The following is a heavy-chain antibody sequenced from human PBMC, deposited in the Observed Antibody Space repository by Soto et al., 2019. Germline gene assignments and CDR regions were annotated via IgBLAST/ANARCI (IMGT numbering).Heavy chain of an antibody. Sequence: QVQVVESGGGVVQPGRSLRLSCAGSGFIFSSFAMHWVRQAPGKGLEWVALISYDGSKKYYTDSVKGRFTISRDNSRDSAYLHLNSLSSEDTAVYYCAKDVGYCTSSCPMAFDLWGQGTMVTVSS. J-gene: IGHJ3*01. D-gene: IGHD2-21*01. CDR2: ISYDGSKK. CDR1: GFIFSSFA. V-gene: IGHV3-30*18. CDR3: AKDVGYCTSSCPMAFDL.